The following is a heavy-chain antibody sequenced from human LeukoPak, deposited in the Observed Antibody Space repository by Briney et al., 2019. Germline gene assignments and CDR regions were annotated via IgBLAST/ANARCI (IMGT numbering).Heavy chain of an antibody. CDR1: GFTFSSYG. Sequence: GGSLRLACAASGFTFSSYGMHWVRQAPGKGLEWVAFIRYDGSNKYYADSVKGRFTTSRDNSKNTLYLQMNSLRAEDTAVYYCATCIIVVVPAAINDYFDYWGQGTLVTVSS. CDR3: ATCIIVVVPAAINDYFDY. CDR2: IRYDGSNK. D-gene: IGHD2-2*01. J-gene: IGHJ4*02. V-gene: IGHV3-30*02.